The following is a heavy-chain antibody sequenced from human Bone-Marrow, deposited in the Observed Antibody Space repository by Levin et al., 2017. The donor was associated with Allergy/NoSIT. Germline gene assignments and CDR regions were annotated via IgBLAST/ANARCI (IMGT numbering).Heavy chain of an antibody. Sequence: GESLKISCAASGFTFSSYAMSWVRQAPGKGLEWVSAISGSGGSTYYADSVKGRFTISRDNSKNTLYLQMNSLRAEDTAVYYCAKDLWYYDGPGGDYWGQGTLVTVSS. J-gene: IGHJ4*02. D-gene: IGHD3-10*01. CDR2: ISGSGGST. CDR1: GFTFSSYA. CDR3: AKDLWYYDGPGGDY. V-gene: IGHV3-23*01.